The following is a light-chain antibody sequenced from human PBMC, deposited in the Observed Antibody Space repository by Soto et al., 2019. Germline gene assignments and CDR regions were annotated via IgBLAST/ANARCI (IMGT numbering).Light chain of an antibody. Sequence: QSVLTQPPSVSGAPGQRVTISCTGADYDVYWYQQLPGTAPKLMIYEGIKRPSGVSNRFSGSKSGDTASLTISGLQAEDEADYYCCSYAGSGVVFGGGTKLTVL. CDR1: ADYD. CDR2: EGI. J-gene: IGLJ2*01. V-gene: IGLV2-23*01. CDR3: CSYAGSGVV.